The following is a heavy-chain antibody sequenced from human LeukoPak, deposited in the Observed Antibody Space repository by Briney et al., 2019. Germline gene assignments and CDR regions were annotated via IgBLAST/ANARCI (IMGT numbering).Heavy chain of an antibody. V-gene: IGHV3-74*01. CDR1: GFTFSNYW. J-gene: IGHJ6*02. CDR2: INSDGSST. Sequence: GGSLKLSCAASGFTFSNYWMHWVRQAPGKGLVWVSRINSDGSSTSYADSVKGRFTISRDNAKNTLYLQMNSLRVEDTAVYYCARDYGRSRDYGMDVWGPGTTVSVSS. CDR3: ARDYGRSRDYGMDV. D-gene: IGHD3-10*01.